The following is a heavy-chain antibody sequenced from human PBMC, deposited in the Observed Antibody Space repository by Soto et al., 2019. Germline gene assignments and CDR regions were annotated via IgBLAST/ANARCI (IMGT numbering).Heavy chain of an antibody. J-gene: IGHJ3*02. CDR1: GGTFSSYA. V-gene: IGHV1-69*01. CDR2: IIPIFGTA. D-gene: IGHD3-22*01. Sequence: QVQLVQSGAEVKKPGSSVKVSCKASGGTFSSYAISWVRQAPGQGLEWMGGIIPIFGTANYAQKFQGRVTITADESTSTDYMELSRLRSEDTAVYYCARSRVTYYYDRSAFDIWGQGTMVTVSS. CDR3: ARSRVTYYYDRSAFDI.